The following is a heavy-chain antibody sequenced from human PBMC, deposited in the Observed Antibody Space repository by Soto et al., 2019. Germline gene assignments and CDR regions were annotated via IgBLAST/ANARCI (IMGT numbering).Heavy chain of an antibody. V-gene: IGHV3-7*01. J-gene: IGHJ4*02. Sequence: EVQLVESGGGLVQPGGSLRLSCDASGFDFSNFWMTWVRQVPGRGLEWVANVNYDGSEKNYVDSVKGRFTIFRDNAKKSVDLLMSGLRVDDTAIYYCAKGSHTRSRLPAAVDHWGQGTLITIAS. CDR1: GFDFSNFW. CDR2: VNYDGSEK. D-gene: IGHD2-2*01. CDR3: AKGSHTRSRLPAAVDH.